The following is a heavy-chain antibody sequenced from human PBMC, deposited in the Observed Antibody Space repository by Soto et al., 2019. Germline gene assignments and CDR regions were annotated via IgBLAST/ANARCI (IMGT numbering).Heavy chain of an antibody. J-gene: IGHJ5*02. V-gene: IGHV4-39*07. CDR2: IDYSGTT. D-gene: IGHD5-18*01. CDR3: TRVATAVPS. Sequence: AXETLSRPCTVSSGSISVTHVFWGWVRQPPGKVLEWIGNIDYSGTTNYNPSLQGRVTISIDTSKNQFSLMLTSVTAADTAVYYCTRVATAVPSWGRGVLVTVSS. CDR1: SGSISVTHVF.